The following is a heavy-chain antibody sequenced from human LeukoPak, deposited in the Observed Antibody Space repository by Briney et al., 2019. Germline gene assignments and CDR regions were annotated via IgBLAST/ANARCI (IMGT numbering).Heavy chain of an antibody. J-gene: IGHJ4*02. Sequence: GGSLRLSCAASGFTFTSYGMYWVRQAPGKGLEWLAFIRYDGSNKYYADSVKGRFTISRGNSKTTLYLQMNSLRAEETAVYYCAQGQAIFGVVRGFDYWGQGNLVTVSS. CDR2: IRYDGSNK. D-gene: IGHD3-3*01. V-gene: IGHV3-30*02. CDR3: AQGQAIFGVVRGFDY. CDR1: GFTFTSYG.